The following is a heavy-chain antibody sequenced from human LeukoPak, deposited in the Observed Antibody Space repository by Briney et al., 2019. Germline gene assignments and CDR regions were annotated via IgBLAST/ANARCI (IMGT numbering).Heavy chain of an antibody. J-gene: IGHJ4*02. D-gene: IGHD6-13*01. V-gene: IGHV4-39*01. Sequence: PSETLSLTCTVSGGSISSSSYYWGWIRLPPGKGLEWIGSIHYSGTTYYNPSLKSRVTISVDTSKNQFSLKLSSVTAADTAVYYCARPGEGSGYSSSRIDYWGQGTLVTVSS. CDR2: IHYSGTT. CDR3: ARPGEGSGYSSSRIDY. CDR1: GGSISSSSYY.